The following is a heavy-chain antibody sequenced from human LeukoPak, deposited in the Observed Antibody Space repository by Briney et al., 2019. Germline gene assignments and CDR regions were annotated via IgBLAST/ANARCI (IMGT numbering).Heavy chain of an antibody. D-gene: IGHD2-2*01. CDR1: GYTFTRYY. V-gene: IGHV1-46*01. CDR3: AREEVAVVPAAMNYYYHGMDV. J-gene: IGHJ6*02. Sequence: ASVKVSCKASGYTFTRYYVHWVRQAPGQGLEWMGIINPSGGSTGYAQKFQGRVTMTRDTSTSTVYMELSSLRSEDTAVYYCAREEVAVVPAAMNYYYHGMDVWGQGTTVTVSS. CDR2: INPSGGST.